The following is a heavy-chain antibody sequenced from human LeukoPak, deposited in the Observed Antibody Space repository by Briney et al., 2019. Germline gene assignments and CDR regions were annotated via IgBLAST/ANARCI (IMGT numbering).Heavy chain of an antibody. Sequence: PGGSLRLSCAASGFTFSTLSMNWVRQAPGNGLEWVSSISSSSSYIYYADSVKGRFTISRDNAKNSLYPQMNSLRAEDTAVYYCAPSHDYSNSKEAWFDPWGQGTLVPVSS. V-gene: IGHV3-21*01. J-gene: IGHJ5*02. CDR3: APSHDYSNSKEAWFDP. D-gene: IGHD4-11*01. CDR2: ISSSSSYI. CDR1: GFTFSTLS.